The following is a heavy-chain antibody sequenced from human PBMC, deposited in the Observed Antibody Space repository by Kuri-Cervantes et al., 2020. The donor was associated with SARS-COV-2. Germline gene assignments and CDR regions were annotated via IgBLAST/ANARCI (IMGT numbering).Heavy chain of an antibody. CDR1: GFTFSSYS. CDR3: ARAIAAADPDY. J-gene: IGHJ4*02. D-gene: IGHD6-13*01. V-gene: IGHV3-48*04. CDR2: ISSSSSTI. Sequence: GESLKISCAASGFTFSSYSMNWVRQAPGKGLEWVSYISSSSSTIYCADSVKGRFTISRDNAKNSLYLQMNSLRAEDTAVYYCARAIAAADPDYWGQGTLVTVSS.